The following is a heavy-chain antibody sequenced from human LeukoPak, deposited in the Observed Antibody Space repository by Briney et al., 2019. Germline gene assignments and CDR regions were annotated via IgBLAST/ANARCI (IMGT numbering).Heavy chain of an antibody. CDR2: INHSGST. Sequence: PSETLSLTCGVYGGSLRPYYWSWIRQSPGKGLEWIGEINHSGSTNYNPSLKSRVTISVDTSKNQFSLKLSSVTAADTAVYYCARECGDYGDYFDYWGQGTLVTVSS. CDR1: GGSLRPYY. D-gene: IGHD4-17*01. V-gene: IGHV4-34*01. J-gene: IGHJ4*02. CDR3: ARECGDYGDYFDY.